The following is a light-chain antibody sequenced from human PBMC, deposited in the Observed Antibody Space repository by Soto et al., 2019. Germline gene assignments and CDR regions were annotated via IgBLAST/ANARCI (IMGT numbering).Light chain of an antibody. Sequence: EIVMTQSPATLSLSPGDRATLSCMPSQSVSINLAWYQQKPGQAPRLLICGASTRTTGAPARFSGSGSETEFTLTITTPQSEDFAVYYCQQYDNWPPLTFGGGTKVDI. CDR2: GAS. J-gene: IGKJ4*01. V-gene: IGKV3-15*01. CDR3: QQYDNWPPLT. CDR1: QSVSIN.